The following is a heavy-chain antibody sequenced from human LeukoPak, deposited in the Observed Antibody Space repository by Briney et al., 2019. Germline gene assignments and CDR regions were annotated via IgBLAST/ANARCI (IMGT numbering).Heavy chain of an antibody. V-gene: IGHV3-23*01. CDR1: GFTFNKAW. J-gene: IGHJ4*02. CDR2: ISGSGGST. Sequence: TGGSLRLSCAASGFTFNKAWMSWVRQAPGKGLEWVSAISGSGGSTYYADSVKGRFTISRDNSKNTLYLQMNSLRAEDTAVYYCAKDISSSWYAYYFDYWGQGTLVTVSS. CDR3: AKDISSSWYAYYFDY. D-gene: IGHD6-13*01.